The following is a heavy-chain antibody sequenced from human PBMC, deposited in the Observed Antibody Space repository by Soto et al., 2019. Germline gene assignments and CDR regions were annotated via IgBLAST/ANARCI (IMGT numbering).Heavy chain of an antibody. CDR1: GFTFSSYG. J-gene: IGHJ4*02. Sequence: GGSLRLSCAASGFTFSSYGMHWVRQAPGKGLEWVAVISYDGSNKYYTDSVKGRFTVSRDNSKNTLYLQVNSLSAEDAAVYYCAKDLVGSFADYFDLWGQGPLVTVSS. CDR3: AKDLVGSFADYFDL. V-gene: IGHV3-30*18. CDR2: ISYDGSNK.